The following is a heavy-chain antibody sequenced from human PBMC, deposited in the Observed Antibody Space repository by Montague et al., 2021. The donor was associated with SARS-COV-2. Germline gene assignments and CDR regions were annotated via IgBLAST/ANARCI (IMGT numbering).Heavy chain of an antibody. V-gene: IGHV4-39*01. CDR3: ARDSSSWYYWFDP. J-gene: IGHJ5*02. CDR1: GGSISSSSYY. CDR2: LYYTGST. D-gene: IGHD6-13*01. Sequence: SETLSLTCTVSGGSISSSSYYWGWIRQPPGKGLERIGSLYYTGSTYYNPSLKSRVTISVDTSKNQFSLKLSSVTAADTAVYYCARDSSSWYYWFDPWGRGTLVTVSS.